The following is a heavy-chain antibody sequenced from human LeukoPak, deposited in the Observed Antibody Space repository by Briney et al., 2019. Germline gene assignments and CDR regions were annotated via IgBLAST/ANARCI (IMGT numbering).Heavy chain of an antibody. CDR3: ARHRRYAFDI. J-gene: IGHJ3*02. V-gene: IGHV3-66*04. CDR2: IYSDNT. CDR1: GFTVSSNS. Sequence: GGSLRLSCTVSGFTVSSNSMSWVRQAPGKGLEWVSFIYSDNTHYSDSVKGRFTISRDNAKNSLYLQMNSLRAEDTAVYYCARHRRYAFDIWGQGTMVTVSS. D-gene: IGHD5-24*01.